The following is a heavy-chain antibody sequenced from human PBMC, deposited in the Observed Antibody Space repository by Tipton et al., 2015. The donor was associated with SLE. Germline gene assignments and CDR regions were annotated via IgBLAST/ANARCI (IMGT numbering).Heavy chain of an antibody. CDR3: ARVYLSSVVLPASVWIDL. J-gene: IGHJ5*02. V-gene: IGHV3-11*01. Sequence: SLRLSCAASGFTFSDYFMTWIRQAPGKGLEWFSYISSSGSSVSYAGSVKGRFTISRDDAKNSLLLQMNSLRAEDTAVYYCARVYLSSVVLPASVWIDLWGRGTLVTVSS. CDR1: GFTFSDYF. D-gene: IGHD2-21*01. CDR2: ISSSGSSV.